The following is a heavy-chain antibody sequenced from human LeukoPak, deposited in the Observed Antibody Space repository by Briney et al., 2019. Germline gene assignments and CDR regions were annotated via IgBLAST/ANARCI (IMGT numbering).Heavy chain of an antibody. CDR2: ISWDGGST. CDR3: AKEGRAAAKVGQHDAFDI. J-gene: IGHJ3*02. CDR1: GFTFDDYT. V-gene: IGHV3-43*01. Sequence: GGSLRLSCAASGFTFDDYTMHWVRQAPGKGLEWVSLISWDGGSTYYADSVKGRFTISRDNSKNSLYLQMNSLRTEDTALYYCAKEGRAAAKVGQHDAFDIWGQGTMVTVSS. D-gene: IGHD6-13*01.